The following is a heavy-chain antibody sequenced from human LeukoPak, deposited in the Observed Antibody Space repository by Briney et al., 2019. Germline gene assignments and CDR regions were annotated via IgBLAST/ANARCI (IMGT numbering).Heavy chain of an antibody. V-gene: IGHV3-30*02. CDR3: ARYGGHSDY. D-gene: IGHD4-23*01. Sequence: QTGGSLRLSCAASGFTFSSYGMHWVRQAPGKGLEWEAFIRYDGSNKYYADSVKGRFTISRDNAKNTLYLQMNSLRAEDTAVYYCARYGGHSDYWGQGTLVTVSS. J-gene: IGHJ4*02. CDR2: IRYDGSNK. CDR1: GFTFSSYG.